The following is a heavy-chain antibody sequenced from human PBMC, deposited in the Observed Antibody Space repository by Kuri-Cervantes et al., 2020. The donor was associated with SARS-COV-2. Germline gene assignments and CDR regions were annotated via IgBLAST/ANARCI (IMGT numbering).Heavy chain of an antibody. CDR2: INPNSGGT. V-gene: IGHV1-2*02. CDR1: GYTFTGYY. CDR3: AVEYSSSSGHQGDDD. D-gene: IGHD6-6*01. Sequence: ASVKVSCKASGYTFTGYYMHWVRQAPGQGLEWMGWINPNSGGTNYAQKFQGRVTMTRDTSISTAYMELSRLRSDDTAVYYCAVEYSSSSGHQGDDDGGQGTLVTVSS. J-gene: IGHJ4*02.